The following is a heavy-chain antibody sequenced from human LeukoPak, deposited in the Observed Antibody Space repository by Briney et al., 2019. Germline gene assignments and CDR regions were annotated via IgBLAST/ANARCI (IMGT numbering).Heavy chain of an antibody. CDR2: IGSSGDKT. CDR3: AKDRWGTTGYFDS. J-gene: IGHJ4*02. V-gene: IGHV3-23*01. Sequence: GGSLRLSCAASGFTFSSCAMNWVRQAPGKGLEWVSTIGSSGDKTYYADSVKGRFTISRDNSKSTVYVQMNSLRADDTAVYYCAKDRWGTTGYFDSWGQGTLVTVSS. CDR1: GFTFSSCA. D-gene: IGHD7-27*01.